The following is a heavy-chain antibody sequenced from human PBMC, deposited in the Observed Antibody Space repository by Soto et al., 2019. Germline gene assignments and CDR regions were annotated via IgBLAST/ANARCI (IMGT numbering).Heavy chain of an antibody. Sequence: QVQLVQSGAEVKKPGSSVKVSCKASGGTFSSYTISWVRQAPGQGLEWMGRIIPILGIANYAQKFQGRVTITADKSTSTGYMELSSLRAEDTAVYYWAGGSYDGSGPGGQGTLVTVSS. CDR1: GGTFSSYT. CDR2: IIPILGIA. V-gene: IGHV1-69*02. CDR3: AGGSYDGSGP. J-gene: IGHJ5*02. D-gene: IGHD5-12*01.